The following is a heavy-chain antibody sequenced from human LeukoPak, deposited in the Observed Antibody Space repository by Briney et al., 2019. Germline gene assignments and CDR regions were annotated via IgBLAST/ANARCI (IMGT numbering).Heavy chain of an antibody. CDR1: GFTFSSYW. Sequence: GGSLRLSCATSGFTFSSYWMSWVRQAPGKGLEWVANIKQDVSEKYYVDSVKGRFTISRDNAKNSLYLQMNSLRAEDTAVYCCARDRGSYCSVGSCHFFDYWGQGTLVTVSS. D-gene: IGHD2-15*01. V-gene: IGHV3-7*01. CDR3: ARDRGSYCSVGSCHFFDY. J-gene: IGHJ4*02. CDR2: IKQDVSEK.